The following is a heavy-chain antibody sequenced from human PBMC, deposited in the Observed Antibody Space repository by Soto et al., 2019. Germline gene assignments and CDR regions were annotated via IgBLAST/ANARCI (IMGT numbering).Heavy chain of an antibody. V-gene: IGHV2-5*02. CDR3: AHRVLRTVFGLVTTTAIYFDF. D-gene: IGHD3-3*01. Sequence: QITLNESGPTQVKPRQTLTLTCTFSGFSLTTSGVGVGWIRQSPGKAPELLALIYWDDDQRYSPSLKSRLTITNDTTKNQVVLTMADLDPADTATYYCAHRVLRTVFGLVTTTAIYFDFWGQGTPVAVSS. CDR1: GFSLTTSGVG. J-gene: IGHJ4*02. CDR2: IYWDDDQ.